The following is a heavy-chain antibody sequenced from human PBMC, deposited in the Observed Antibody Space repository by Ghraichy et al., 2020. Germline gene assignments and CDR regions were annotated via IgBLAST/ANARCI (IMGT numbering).Heavy chain of an antibody. D-gene: IGHD4-11*01. V-gene: IGHV3-30*18. Sequence: GGSLRLSCAASGFTFSNYGMHWVRQAPGKGLEWVAVISYDGNNEYYADSVKGRFTISRDNSKNTLYLQMNSLRAEDTAVYYCAKSYSNYYFDYWGQGTLVTVSS. CDR3: AKSYSNYYFDY. CDR2: ISYDGNNE. CDR1: GFTFSNYG. J-gene: IGHJ4*02.